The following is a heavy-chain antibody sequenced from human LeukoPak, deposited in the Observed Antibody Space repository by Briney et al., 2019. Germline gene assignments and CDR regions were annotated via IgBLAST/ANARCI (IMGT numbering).Heavy chain of an antibody. CDR2: IKEDGSET. D-gene: IGHD6-19*01. J-gene: IGHJ4*02. CDR1: GFTFSNYW. CDR3: ARDYGGWPFDY. Sequence: GGSLRLSCAASGFTFSNYWMSWVRQTPGKGLEWVANIKEDGSETYYVDSVKGRFTISRDNAKNSLYLQLNSLRAEDTAVYYCARDYGGWPFDYWGQGTLVTVSS. V-gene: IGHV3-7*05.